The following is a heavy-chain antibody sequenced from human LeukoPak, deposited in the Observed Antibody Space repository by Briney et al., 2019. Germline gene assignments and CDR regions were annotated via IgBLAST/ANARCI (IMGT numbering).Heavy chain of an antibody. CDR1: GGSISSYY. J-gene: IGHJ4*02. CDR2: IYYSGST. Sequence: SETLSLTCTVSGGSISSYYWSWIRQPPGKGLEWIGYIYYSGSTNYNPSLKSRVTISVDTSKNQFSLKLSSVTAADTAVYYCAGERGEEYSSGWYKTNYFDNWGQGIRVTVSS. D-gene: IGHD6-19*01. V-gene: IGHV4-59*01. CDR3: AGERGEEYSSGWYKTNYFDN.